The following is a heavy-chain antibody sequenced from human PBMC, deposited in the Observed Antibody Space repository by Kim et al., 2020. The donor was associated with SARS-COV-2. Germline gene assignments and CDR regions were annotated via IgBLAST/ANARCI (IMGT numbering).Heavy chain of an antibody. V-gene: IGHV1-69*13. CDR1: GGTFSSYA. J-gene: IGHJ6*02. CDR3: ARLHDYVYGMDV. CDR2: IIPIFGTA. Sequence: SVKVSCKASGGTFSSYAISWVRQAPGQGLEWMGGIIPIFGTANYAQKFQGRVTITADESTSTAYMELSSLRSEDTAVYYCARLHDYVYGMDVWGQGTTVTVSS. D-gene: IGHD3-16*01.